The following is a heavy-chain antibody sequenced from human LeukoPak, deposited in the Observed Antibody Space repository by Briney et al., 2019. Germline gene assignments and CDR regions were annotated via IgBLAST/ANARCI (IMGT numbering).Heavy chain of an antibody. CDR3: AKEGREDGDYPYGMDV. J-gene: IGHJ6*02. Sequence: PGRSLRLSCAASGFTFSSYGMHWVRQAPGKGLEWVAVISYDGSNKYYADSVKGRFTISRDNSKNTLYLQMNSLRAEDTAAYYCAKEGREDGDYPYGMDVWGQGTTVTVSS. CDR1: GFTFSSYG. V-gene: IGHV3-30*18. CDR2: ISYDGSNK. D-gene: IGHD4-17*01.